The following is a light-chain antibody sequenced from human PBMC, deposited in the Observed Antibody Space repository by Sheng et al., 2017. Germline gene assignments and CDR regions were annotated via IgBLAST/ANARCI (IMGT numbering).Light chain of an antibody. J-gene: IGLJ3*02. CDR2: EVS. Sequence: QSALTQPPSASGSPGQSVTISCTGTSSDIGTYNYVSWYQQHPGKVPKVIIYEVSQRPSGVPDRFSGSKSGNTASLTVSGLQAEDEADYYCSSYAGNNNLGMFGGGTKLTVL. CDR1: SSDIGTYNY. CDR3: SSYAGNNNLGM. V-gene: IGLV2-8*01.